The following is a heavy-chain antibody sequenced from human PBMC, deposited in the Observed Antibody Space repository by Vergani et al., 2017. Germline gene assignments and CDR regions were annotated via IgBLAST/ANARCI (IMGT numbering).Heavy chain of an antibody. CDR3: ARQSPAEADFWGGYSPGYFDY. CDR1: GGSISSNHYY. CDR2: MYYSGTT. V-gene: IGHV4-39*01. D-gene: IGHD3-3*01. J-gene: IGHJ4*02. Sequence: QLQLQESCPGLVKPSETLSLTCTVSGGSISSNHYYCAWIRQPPGKGLEWIGAMYYSGTTNYNPSLKSRVTISVDTSKNQFSLKLNAVTTTDTAVYYCARQSPAEADFWGGYSPGYFDYWGQGIQVTVSS.